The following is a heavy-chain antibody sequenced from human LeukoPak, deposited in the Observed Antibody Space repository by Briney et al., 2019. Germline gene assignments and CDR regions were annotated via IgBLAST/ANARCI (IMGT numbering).Heavy chain of an antibody. CDR1: SGSFSGYY. CDR3: AKNGVGATWGNYFDY. Sequence: ETLSLTCDVNSGSFSGYYWSWIRQPPGKGLEWVSAISGSGGSTYYADSVKGRFTISRDNSKNTLYLQMNSLRAEDTAVYYCAKNGVGATWGNYFDYWGQGTLVTVSS. CDR2: ISGSGGST. V-gene: IGHV3-23*01. J-gene: IGHJ4*02. D-gene: IGHD1-26*01.